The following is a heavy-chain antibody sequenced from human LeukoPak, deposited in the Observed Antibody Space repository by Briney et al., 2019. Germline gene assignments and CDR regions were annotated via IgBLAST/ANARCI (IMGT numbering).Heavy chain of an antibody. CDR1: GGSMSGFY. V-gene: IGHV4-59*08. D-gene: IGHD2-15*01. CDR3: ARTLDCSSSSCSYGMDV. Sequence: SETLSLTCAVSGGSMSGFYWSWIRQPPGKGLEWIGYIFYSGSTNYNPSLKSPVTISVDTSKNQFSLKLSSVTAADTAVYYCARTLDCSSSSCSYGMDVWGQGTTVTVPS. CDR2: IFYSGST. J-gene: IGHJ6*02.